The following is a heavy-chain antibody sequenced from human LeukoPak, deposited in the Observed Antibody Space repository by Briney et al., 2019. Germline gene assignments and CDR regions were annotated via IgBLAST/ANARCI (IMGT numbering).Heavy chain of an antibody. V-gene: IGHV1-2*02. CDR1: GYTFTGYY. D-gene: IGHD2-15*01. CDR3: ARGGGYCSGGSCYIFGLDY. J-gene: IGHJ4*02. Sequence: VASVKVSCKASGYTFTGYYMHWVRQAPGQGLEWMGWINPNSGGTNYAQKFQGRVTMTRDTSISTAYMELSRLRSDDTAVYYCARGGGYCSGGSCYIFGLDYWGQGTLVTVSS. CDR2: INPNSGGT.